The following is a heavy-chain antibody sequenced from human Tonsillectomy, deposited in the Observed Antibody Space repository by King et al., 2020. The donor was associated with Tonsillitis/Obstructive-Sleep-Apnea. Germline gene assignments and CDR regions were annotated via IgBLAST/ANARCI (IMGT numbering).Heavy chain of an antibody. J-gene: IGHJ4*02. CDR2: IYYSGST. V-gene: IGHV4-39*01. CDR1: GASISSIGHY. D-gene: IGHD3-3*01. Sequence: PLQESGPGLVKPSETLSLTCTVSGASISSIGHYWGWIRQPPGKGLEWIGSIYYSGSTYYKPSLKSRGTTSVDTSKNQFSLKLSSVTAADTAVYYCARRYDFFRGYWGYWGQGTLVTVSA. CDR3: ARRYDFFRGYWGY.